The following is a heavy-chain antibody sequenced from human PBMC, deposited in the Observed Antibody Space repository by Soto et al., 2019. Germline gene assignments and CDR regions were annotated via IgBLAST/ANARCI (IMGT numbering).Heavy chain of an antibody. Sequence: VASVKVSCKASGYTFTSYAMHWVRQAPGQRLEWMGWINAGNGNTKYSQKFQGRVTITRDTSASTAYMELSSLRSEDTAVYYCARATGNSGAFDIWGQGTMVTVSS. V-gene: IGHV1-3*01. CDR2: INAGNGNT. CDR3: ARATGNSGAFDI. CDR1: GYTFTSYA. D-gene: IGHD2-8*02. J-gene: IGHJ3*02.